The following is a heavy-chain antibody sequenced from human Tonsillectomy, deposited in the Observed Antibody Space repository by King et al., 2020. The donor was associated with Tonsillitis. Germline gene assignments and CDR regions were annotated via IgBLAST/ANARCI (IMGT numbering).Heavy chain of an antibody. CDR2: IYYSGGT. J-gene: IGHJ3*02. Sequence: QLQLQESGPGLVKASETLSLTCSVSDASISRHNNYWGWIRQPPGKGLEWIGAIYYSGGTYYNPSLKSRVAISGDTSKNQFSLKVTSVTAADTAVYYCANWRQQEHAFDIWGRGTMVIVSS. CDR3: ANWRQQEHAFDI. V-gene: IGHV4-39*07. D-gene: IGHD1-1*01. CDR1: DASISRHNNY.